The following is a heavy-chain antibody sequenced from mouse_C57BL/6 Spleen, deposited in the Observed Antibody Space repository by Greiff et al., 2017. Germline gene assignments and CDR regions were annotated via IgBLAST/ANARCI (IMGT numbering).Heavy chain of an antibody. CDR3: ARGSYYDYDKDWFAY. CDR2: INPNNGGT. V-gene: IGHV1-22*01. D-gene: IGHD2-4*01. CDR1: GYTFTDYN. Sequence: VQLQQSGPELVKPGASVKMSCKASGYTFTDYNMHWVKQSHGKSLEWIGYINPNNGGTSYNQKFKGKATLTVNKSSSTAYMELRSLTSEDSAVYYCARGSYYDYDKDWFAYWGQGTLGTVSA. J-gene: IGHJ3*01.